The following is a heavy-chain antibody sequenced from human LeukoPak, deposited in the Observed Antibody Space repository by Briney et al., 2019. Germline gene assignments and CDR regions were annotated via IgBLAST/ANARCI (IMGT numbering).Heavy chain of an antibody. CDR3: ARSGPVENGDYGNHFDY. V-gene: IGHV3-53*01. CDR2: IYSGGST. Sequence: PGGSLRLSCAASGFTVSSNYMSWVRQAPGKGLEWVSDIYSGGSTYYADSVKGRFTISRDNSKNTLYLQMNSLRAEDTAVYYCARSGPVENGDYGNHFDYCGQGTLVTVSS. CDR1: GFTVSSNY. D-gene: IGHD2-21*01. J-gene: IGHJ4*02.